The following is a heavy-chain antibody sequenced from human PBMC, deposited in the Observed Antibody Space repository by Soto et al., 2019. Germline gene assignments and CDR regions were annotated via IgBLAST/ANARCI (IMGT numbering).Heavy chain of an antibody. Sequence: KTSETLSLTCTVSGGSISSYYWSWIRQPAGKGLEWIGRIYTSGSTNYNPSLKSRVTMSVDTSKNQFSLKLSSVTAADTAVYYCARDGGGQLVVPSIYLLYSYYGTDVWGQGTTVTVSS. V-gene: IGHV4-4*07. CDR1: GGSISSYY. D-gene: IGHD6-6*01. CDR3: ARDGGGQLVVPSIYLLYSYYGTDV. J-gene: IGHJ6*02. CDR2: IYTSGST.